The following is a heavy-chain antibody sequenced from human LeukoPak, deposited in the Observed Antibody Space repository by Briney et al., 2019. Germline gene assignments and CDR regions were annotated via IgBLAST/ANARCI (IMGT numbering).Heavy chain of an antibody. CDR2: ISSSSSYI. CDR1: GFTFSSYS. D-gene: IGHD6-13*01. J-gene: IGHJ4*02. CDR3: AKDQLVEGGQSFDY. V-gene: IGHV3-21*01. Sequence: GGSLRLSCAASGFTFSSYSMNWVRQAPGKGLEWVSSISSSSSYIYYADSVKGRFTISRDNSKNTLYLQMNSLRAEDTAVYYCAKDQLVEGGQSFDYWGQGTLVTVSS.